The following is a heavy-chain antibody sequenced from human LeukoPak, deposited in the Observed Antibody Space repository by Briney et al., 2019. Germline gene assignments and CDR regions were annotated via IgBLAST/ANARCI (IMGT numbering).Heavy chain of an antibody. CDR1: GDSISSRDYY. D-gene: IGHD1-26*01. Sequence: SETLSLTCSVSGDSISSRDYYWSWIRQPPGKGLEWIGYIYYSGSTSYNPSLKSRVTISVDTSKNQFSLKLSSVTAADTAVYYCARGPRGSYYSPRYFDYWGQGTLVTVSS. V-gene: IGHV4-30-4*08. CDR3: ARGPRGSYYSPRYFDY. J-gene: IGHJ4*02. CDR2: IYYSGST.